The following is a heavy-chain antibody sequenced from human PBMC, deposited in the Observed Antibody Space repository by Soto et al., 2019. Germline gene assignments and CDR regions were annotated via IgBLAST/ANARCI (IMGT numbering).Heavy chain of an antibody. Sequence: GGSLRLSCAASGFTFSSYWMSWVRQAPGKGLEWVANIKQDGSEKYYVDSVKGRFTISRDNAKNSLYLQMNSLRAEDTAVYYCATLDYGGNSGFDYWGQGTPVTVSS. CDR3: ATLDYGGNSGFDY. V-gene: IGHV3-7*01. J-gene: IGHJ4*02. D-gene: IGHD4-17*01. CDR2: IKQDGSEK. CDR1: GFTFSSYW.